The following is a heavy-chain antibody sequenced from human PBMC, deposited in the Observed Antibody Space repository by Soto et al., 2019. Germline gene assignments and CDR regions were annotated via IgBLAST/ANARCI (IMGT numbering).Heavy chain of an antibody. CDR1: GFTFSSYA. V-gene: IGHV3-23*01. CDR2: ISGSGGST. J-gene: IGHJ4*02. CDR3: AKVRVRGVIITAGGFDY. Sequence: PGGSLRLSCAASGFTFSSYAMSWVRQAPGKGLEWVSAISGSGGSTYYADSVKGRFTISRDNSKNTLYLQMNSLRAEDTAVYYCAKVRVRGVIITAGGFDYWGQGTLVTVSS. D-gene: IGHD3-10*01.